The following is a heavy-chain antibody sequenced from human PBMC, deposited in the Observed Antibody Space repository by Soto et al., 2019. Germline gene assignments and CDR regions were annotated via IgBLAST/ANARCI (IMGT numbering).Heavy chain of an antibody. CDR2: IYYSGST. V-gene: IGHV4-61*08. CDR1: GDY. J-gene: IGHJ6*02. D-gene: IGHD2-2*01. Sequence: GDYRSWIRQTPGKGLEWIGYIYYSGSTNYNPSLKSRVTISVDTSKNQFSLKLSSVTAADTAVYYCAREQGVVVPAAMQGGFDYYYYGMDVWGQGTTVTVFS. CDR3: AREQGVVVPAAMQGGFDYYYYGMDV.